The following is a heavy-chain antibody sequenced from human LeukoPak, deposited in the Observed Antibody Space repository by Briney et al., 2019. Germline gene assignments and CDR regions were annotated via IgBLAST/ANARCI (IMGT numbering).Heavy chain of an antibody. CDR2: IYYCGST. V-gene: IGHV4-59*01. CDR1: GGSISSYY. D-gene: IGHD1-26*01. CDR3: AREGVGAKH. Sequence: PSETLSLTCTVSGGSISSYYWSWIRQRPGKGLEWIGYIYYCGSTNYNPSLRSRVTISVDKSKNQFSLKLSSVTAADTAVYYCAREGVGAKHWGQGTLVTVSS. J-gene: IGHJ4*02.